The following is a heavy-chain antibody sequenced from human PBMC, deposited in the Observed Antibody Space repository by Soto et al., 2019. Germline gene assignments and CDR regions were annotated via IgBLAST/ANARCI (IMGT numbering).Heavy chain of an antibody. J-gene: IGHJ4*02. V-gene: IGHV5-51*01. D-gene: IGHD6-19*01. Sequence: PGESLKISCKASGYTFTNYWIGWVRQVPGKGLEWMGNIYPGDSGTKYSPSFQGQVTISADRSISTVYLQWSSLKPSDTAMYYCTNGGWTGGVDYWGQGTLVTVSS. CDR3: TNGGWTGGVDY. CDR2: IYPGDSGT. CDR1: GYTFTNYW.